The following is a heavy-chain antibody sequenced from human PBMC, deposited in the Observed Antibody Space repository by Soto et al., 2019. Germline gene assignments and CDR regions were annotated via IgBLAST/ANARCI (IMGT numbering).Heavy chain of an antibody. CDR1: GGSISSGGYS. CDR3: ARGHRDGYRSGSLDS. D-gene: IGHD5-12*01. Sequence: PSETLSLTCAVSGGSISSGGYSWSWIRQPPGKGLEWIGYIYHSGSTYYNPSLKSRVTISVDRSKNQFSLKLSSVTSADTAVYYCARGHRDGYRSGSLDSWGRGTLVTVSS. CDR2: IYHSGST. V-gene: IGHV4-30-2*01. J-gene: IGHJ4*02.